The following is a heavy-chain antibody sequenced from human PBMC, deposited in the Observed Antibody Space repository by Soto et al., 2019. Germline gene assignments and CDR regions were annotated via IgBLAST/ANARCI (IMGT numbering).Heavy chain of an antibody. D-gene: IGHD2-2*01. J-gene: IGHJ6*03. V-gene: IGHV1-18*01. CDR1: GYTFTSYG. CDR3: ARVDIVVVPAAEEAYYYYMDV. Sequence: ASVKVSCKASGYTFTSYGISWVRQAPGQGLEWMGWISAYNGNTNYAQKLQGRVTMTTDTSTSPAYMELRSLRSDDTAVYYCARVDIVVVPAAEEAYYYYMDVWGKGTTVTVSS. CDR2: ISAYNGNT.